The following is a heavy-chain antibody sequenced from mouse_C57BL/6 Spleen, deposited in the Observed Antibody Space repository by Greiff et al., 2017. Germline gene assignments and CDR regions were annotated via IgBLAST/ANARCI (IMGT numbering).Heavy chain of an antibody. CDR1: GYTFTSYT. Sequence: VQLQQSGAELARPGASVKMSCKASGYTFTSYTMHWVKQRPGQGLEWIGYINPSSGYTKYNQKFKDKATLTADKSSSTAYMQLSSLTSEDSAVYYCAKYYYGSSPLYAMDYWGQGTSVTVSS. CDR2: INPSSGYT. J-gene: IGHJ4*01. V-gene: IGHV1-4*01. CDR3: AKYYYGSSPLYAMDY. D-gene: IGHD1-1*01.